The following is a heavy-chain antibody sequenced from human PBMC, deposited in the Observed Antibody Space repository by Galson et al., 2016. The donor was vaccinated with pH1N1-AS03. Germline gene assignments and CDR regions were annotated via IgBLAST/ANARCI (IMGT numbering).Heavy chain of an antibody. D-gene: IGHD5-24*01. V-gene: IGHV3-30-3*01. J-gene: IGHJ4*02. CDR1: GFTFSSYA. CDR2: ISNDGRNK. Sequence: SLRLSCAASGFTFSSYAMHWVRQAPGKGLEWVAVISNDGRNKIYADSVKGRLTISRDSSKNILYLEMNSLRAEDTAVYYCARASRWLQIGFDYWGQGTLVTASS. CDR3: ARASRWLQIGFDY.